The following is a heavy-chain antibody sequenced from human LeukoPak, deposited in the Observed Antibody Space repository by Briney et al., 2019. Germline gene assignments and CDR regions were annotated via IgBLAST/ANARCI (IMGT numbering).Heavy chain of an antibody. V-gene: IGHV1-18*01. J-gene: IGHJ4*02. Sequence: ASVKVSCKASGYTFTSYGISWVRQAPGQGLEWMGWISAYNGNTNYAQKLQGRVTMTTDTSTSTAYMELRSLRSDDTAVYYCASSVLRYFDWLSPFDYWGQGTLVTVPS. CDR3: ASSVLRYFDWLSPFDY. CDR2: ISAYNGNT. D-gene: IGHD3-9*01. CDR1: GYTFTSYG.